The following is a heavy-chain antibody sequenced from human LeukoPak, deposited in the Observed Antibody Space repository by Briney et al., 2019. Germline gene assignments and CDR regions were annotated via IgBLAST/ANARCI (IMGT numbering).Heavy chain of an antibody. CDR3: AREVVHKSVTNYYYMDV. CDR1: GFTFSRYS. V-gene: IGHV3-64*01. D-gene: IGHD4-11*01. CDR2: ISSNGGST. J-gene: IGHJ6*03. Sequence: GGSLRLSCAAPGFTFSRYSMHWVRQAPGKGLEYVSAISSNGGSTYYANSVKGRFTISRDNSKNTLYLQMGSLRAEDMAVYYCAREVVHKSVTNYYYMDVWGKGTTVTVSS.